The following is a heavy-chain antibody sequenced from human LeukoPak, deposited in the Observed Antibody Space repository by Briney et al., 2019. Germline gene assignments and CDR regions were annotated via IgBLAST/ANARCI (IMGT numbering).Heavy chain of an antibody. CDR3: ARDRGRFHDNYYYYYMDV. V-gene: IGHV1-2*02. CDR2: INPNSGGT. CDR1: GYTFTGYY. J-gene: IGHJ6*03. Sequence: ASVKVSCKASGYTFTGYYMHWVRQAPGQGLEWMGWINPNSGGTNYAQKFQGRVTMTRDTSISTAYMELSRLRSDDTAVCYCARDRGRFHDNYYYYYMDVWGKGTTVTVSS. D-gene: IGHD3-10*01.